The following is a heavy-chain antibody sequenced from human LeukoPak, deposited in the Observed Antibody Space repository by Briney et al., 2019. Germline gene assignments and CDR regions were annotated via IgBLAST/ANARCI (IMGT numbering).Heavy chain of an antibody. CDR2: ITSSSSAI. CDR1: GFTFSTYS. V-gene: IGHV3-48*02. Sequence: GGSLRLSCAASGFTFSTYSMNWVRQAPGKGLEWVSYITSSSSAIYYADSVKGRFTVSRDNGKNSLYLQMNSLRDEDTAVYYCARDVLGYSDRGSPPWAQETLVPVSS. D-gene: IGHD3-16*01. J-gene: IGHJ5*02. CDR3: ARDVLGYSDRGSPP.